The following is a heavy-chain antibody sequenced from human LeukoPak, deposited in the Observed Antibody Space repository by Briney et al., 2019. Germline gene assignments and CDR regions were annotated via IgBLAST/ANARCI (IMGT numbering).Heavy chain of an antibody. CDR1: GFTFSSYA. CDR2: ISYDGSNK. J-gene: IGHJ4*02. Sequence: GGSLRLSCAASGFTFSSYAMHWVRQAPGKGLEWVAVISYDGSNKYYADSVKGRFTISRDNSKNTLYLQMNSLRAEDTAVYYCARDRAYYDFWSGYYSTAFDYWGQGTLVTVSS. CDR3: ARDRAYYDFWSGYYSTAFDY. D-gene: IGHD3-3*01. V-gene: IGHV3-30-3*01.